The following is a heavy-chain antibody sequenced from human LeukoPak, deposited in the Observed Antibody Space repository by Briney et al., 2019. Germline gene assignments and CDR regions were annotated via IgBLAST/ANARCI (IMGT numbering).Heavy chain of an antibody. J-gene: IGHJ6*03. Sequence: GSLRLSCAASGFTFSSYAMSWVRQAPGKGLEWVSAISGSGGSTYYADSVKSRFTISRDNSKNTLYLQMNSLRAEDTAVYYCAKRGGNSKAGPDDYYYYYYMNVWGKGTTVTVS. V-gene: IGHV3-23*01. CDR3: AKRGGNSKAGPDDYYYYYYMNV. CDR1: GFTFSSYA. CDR2: ISGSGGST. D-gene: IGHD4-23*01.